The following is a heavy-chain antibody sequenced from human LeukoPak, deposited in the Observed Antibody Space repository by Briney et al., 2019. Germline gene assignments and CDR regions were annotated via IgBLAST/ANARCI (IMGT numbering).Heavy chain of an antibody. V-gene: IGHV3-11*01. CDR2: ISSSGSTI. J-gene: IGHJ3*02. Sequence: GGSLRLSCAASGFIVSSSSMSWVRQAPGKGLEWVSYISSSGSTIYYADSVKGRFTISRDNAKNSLYLQMNSLRAEDTAVYYCARDLFYDKGAGGHNDAFDIWGQGTMVTVSS. D-gene: IGHD3-22*01. CDR3: ARDLFYDKGAGGHNDAFDI. CDR1: GFIVSSSS.